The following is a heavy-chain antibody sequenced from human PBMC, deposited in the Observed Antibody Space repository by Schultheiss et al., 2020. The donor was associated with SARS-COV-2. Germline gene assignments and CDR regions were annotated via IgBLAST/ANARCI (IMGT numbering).Heavy chain of an antibody. V-gene: IGHV1-58*01. J-gene: IGHJ2*01. D-gene: IGHD2-2*02. CDR1: GFTFTSSA. CDR2: IVVGSGNT. Sequence: SVKVSCKASGFTFTSSAVQWVRQARGQRLEWIGWIVVGSGNTNYAQKFRGRVTMTRDTSTSTVYMELSSLTSEDTAVYYCARESIPGLWGRGTLVTVSS. CDR3: ARESIPGL.